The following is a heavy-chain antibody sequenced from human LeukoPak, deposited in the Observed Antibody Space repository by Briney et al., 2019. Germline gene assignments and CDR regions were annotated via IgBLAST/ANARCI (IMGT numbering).Heavy chain of an antibody. V-gene: IGHV4-34*01. CDR2: INHSGST. CDR3: AIIKSGYDFWNGYYPFDY. D-gene: IGHD3-3*01. CDR1: GGSFSGYY. Sequence: PSETLSLTCAVYGGSFSGYYWSWIRQPPGKGLEWIGEINHSGSTNYNPSLKSRVTISVDTSKNQFSLKLSSVTAADTAVYYCAIIKSGYDFWNGYYPFDYWGQGTLVTVSS. J-gene: IGHJ4*02.